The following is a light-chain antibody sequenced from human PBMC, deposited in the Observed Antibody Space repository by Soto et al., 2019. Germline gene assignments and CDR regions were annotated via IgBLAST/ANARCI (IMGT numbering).Light chain of an antibody. CDR1: QSIRTF. J-gene: IGKJ1*01. Sequence: EIVLTQSPATLSFSPGERATLSCRASQSIRTFLAWYQHRPGQAPRLPIYDASDRATGIPARFSGSGSGTDFTLTISRLEPEDSAFYYCKQRDNWPQTFGQGSKVDI. CDR2: DAS. V-gene: IGKV3-11*01. CDR3: KQRDNWPQT.